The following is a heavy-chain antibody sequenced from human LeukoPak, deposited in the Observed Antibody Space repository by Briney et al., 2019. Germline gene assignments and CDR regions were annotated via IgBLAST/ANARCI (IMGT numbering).Heavy chain of an antibody. CDR1: GFTFRSYA. D-gene: IGHD6-19*01. J-gene: IGHJ4*02. Sequence: GGSLRLSCEASGFTFRSYAMHWVRQAPGKGLEWVSSISASGSGTFYTDSMNGRLTISRDNAKKTFFLQMKNLRPGDTALYYCAKGRDTSGRQNFDFWGQGTLVTVSS. CDR2: ISASGSGT. V-gene: IGHV3-23*01. CDR3: AKGRDTSGRQNFDF.